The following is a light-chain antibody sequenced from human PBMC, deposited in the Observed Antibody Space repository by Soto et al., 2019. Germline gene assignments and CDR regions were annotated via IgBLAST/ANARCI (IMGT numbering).Light chain of an antibody. Sequence: QSALTQPASVSGSPGKSITISCTGTSIDVGGYNYVSWYQQLPGKAPKLMIYDVSDRPSGVSNRFSGSKSGNTASLTISGLQAEDEADYYCSSYTSSSLYVFGTGTKVTVL. CDR3: SSYTSSSLYV. CDR2: DVS. J-gene: IGLJ1*01. CDR1: SIDVGGYNY. V-gene: IGLV2-14*01.